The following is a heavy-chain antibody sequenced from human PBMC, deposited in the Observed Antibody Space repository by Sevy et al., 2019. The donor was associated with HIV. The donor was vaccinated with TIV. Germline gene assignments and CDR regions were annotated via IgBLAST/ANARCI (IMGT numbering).Heavy chain of an antibody. D-gene: IGHD2-8*02. V-gene: IGHV3-7*01. CDR3: ARDSPGSGGYSY. CDR1: RFTFKTYW. Sequence: GGSLRLSCAASRFTFKTYWMSWVRQAPGKGLEWVGNIKEDGSAKYYADSVRGRFTISRDNAKNSLYLQMSSLRVEDTAVYYCARDSPGSGGYSYWDQGTLVTVSS. CDR2: IKEDGSAK. J-gene: IGHJ4*01.